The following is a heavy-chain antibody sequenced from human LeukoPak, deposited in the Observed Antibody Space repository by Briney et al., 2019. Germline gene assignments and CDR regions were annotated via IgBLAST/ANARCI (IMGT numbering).Heavy chain of an antibody. D-gene: IGHD3-10*01. J-gene: IGHJ3*02. V-gene: IGHV3-23*01. CDR1: GFTFSSYA. CDR3: AKGEGGSGSYINAFDI. Sequence: GGSLRLSCAASGFTFSSYAMSWVRQAPGKGLEWVSVISGSGDSTYYADSVKGRFTMSRDNSKNTLYLHMNRLRGEDTAVYYCAKGEGGSGSYINAFDIWGQGTMVTVSS. CDR2: ISGSGDST.